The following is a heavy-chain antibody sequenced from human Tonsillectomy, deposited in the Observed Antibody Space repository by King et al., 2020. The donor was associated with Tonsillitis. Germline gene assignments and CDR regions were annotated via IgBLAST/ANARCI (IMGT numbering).Heavy chain of an antibody. D-gene: IGHD3-3*01. J-gene: IGHJ6*02. CDR1: GYTFTGYY. Sequence: QLVESGAEVKKPGASVKVSCKASGYTFTGYYMQWVRQAPGQGLEWMGWINPNSGVTNYAQKFQGRVTMTRDTSISTAYMELSRLRSDDTAVYYCARVKYCDFWSGYSSGMDVWGQGTTVTVSS. CDR3: ARVKYCDFWSGYSSGMDV. CDR2: INPNSGVT. V-gene: IGHV1-2*02.